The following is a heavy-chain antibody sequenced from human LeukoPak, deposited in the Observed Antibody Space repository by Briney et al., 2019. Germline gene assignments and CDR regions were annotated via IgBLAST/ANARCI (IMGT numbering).Heavy chain of an antibody. D-gene: IGHD5-18*01. Sequence: PGGSLRLSCAASGFTFSSYSMNWVRQAPGKGLEWVSSISSSSSYIYYADSVKGRFTISRDNAKNSLYLQMNNLRAEDTALYYCGRDRVGGRGYSLDYLGQGTLVAVSS. J-gene: IGHJ4*02. V-gene: IGHV3-21*01. CDR3: GRDRVGGRGYSLDY. CDR2: ISSSSSYI. CDR1: GFTFSSYS.